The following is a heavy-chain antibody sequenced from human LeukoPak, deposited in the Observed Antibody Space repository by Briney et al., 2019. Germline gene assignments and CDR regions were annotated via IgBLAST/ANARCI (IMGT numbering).Heavy chain of an antibody. Sequence: GGSLRLSCAASGFTFSSYSMNWVRQAPGKGLEWVSSISSSSSYIYYADSVKGRFTISRDNAKNSLYLQMNSLRAEDTAVYYCARVSEIWFGELSLNYWGQGTLVTVSS. J-gene: IGHJ4*02. V-gene: IGHV3-21*01. CDR2: ISSSSSYI. CDR1: GFTFSSYS. CDR3: ARVSEIWFGELSLNY. D-gene: IGHD3-10*01.